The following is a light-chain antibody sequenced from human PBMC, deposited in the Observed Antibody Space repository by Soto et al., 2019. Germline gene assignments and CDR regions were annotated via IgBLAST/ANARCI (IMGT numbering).Light chain of an antibody. J-gene: IGLJ2*01. Sequence: SYELTQPPSVSGAPGQTARSTCGGNNIGSKSVHWYQQKPGQAPVLVVYDDSDRPSGIPERFSGSNSGNTATLTISRVEAGDEADYYCQVWDSSSDHVVFGGGTNLTVL. V-gene: IGLV3-21*02. CDR3: QVWDSSSDHVV. CDR2: DDS. CDR1: NIGSKS.